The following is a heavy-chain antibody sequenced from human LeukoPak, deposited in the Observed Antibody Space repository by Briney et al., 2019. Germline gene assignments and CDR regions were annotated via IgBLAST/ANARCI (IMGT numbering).Heavy chain of an antibody. V-gene: IGHV3-66*01. CDR2: IYSGGST. CDR1: EFSVGSNY. J-gene: IGHJ3*02. CDR3: ARGLVVSGYVSAVDI. Sequence: GGSLRLSCAASEFSVGSNYMTWVRQAPGRGLEWVSLIYSGGSTYYADSVKGRFTISRDNSKNTLYLQMNTLRAEDTAVYYCARGLVVSGYVSAVDIWGQGTMVTVSS. D-gene: IGHD2-2*01.